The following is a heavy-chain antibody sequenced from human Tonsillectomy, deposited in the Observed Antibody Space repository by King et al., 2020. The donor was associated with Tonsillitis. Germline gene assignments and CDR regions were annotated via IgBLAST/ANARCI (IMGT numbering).Heavy chain of an antibody. CDR2: INHRGST. Sequence: VQLQQWGAGLLKPSETLSLTCAVYGGSFSGYYWSWIRQPPGKGLEWIGEINHRGSTNYNPPLKSRVTISVDTSKNQFSLKLSSVTAPDTAVYYCAREPGIAAAGDWFDPWGQGTLVTVSS. J-gene: IGHJ5*02. V-gene: IGHV4-34*01. CDR1: GGSFSGYY. CDR3: AREPGIAAAGDWFDP. D-gene: IGHD6-13*01.